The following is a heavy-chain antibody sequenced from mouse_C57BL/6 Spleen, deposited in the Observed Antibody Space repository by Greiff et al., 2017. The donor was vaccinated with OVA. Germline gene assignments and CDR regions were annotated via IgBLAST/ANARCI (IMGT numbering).Heavy chain of an antibody. Sequence: QVQLQQPGAELVRPGTSVKLSCKASGYTFTSYWMHWVKQRPGQGLEWIGVIDPSDSYTNYNQKFKGKATLTVDTSSSTAYMQLSSLTSEDSAVYYCARRLGRDYFDYWGQGTTLTVSS. CDR2: IDPSDSYT. D-gene: IGHD4-1*01. CDR3: ARRLGRDYFDY. J-gene: IGHJ2*01. CDR1: GYTFTSYW. V-gene: IGHV1-59*01.